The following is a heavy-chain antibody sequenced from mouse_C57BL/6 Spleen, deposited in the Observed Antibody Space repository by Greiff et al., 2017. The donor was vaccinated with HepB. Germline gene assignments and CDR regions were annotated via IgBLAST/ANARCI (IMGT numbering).Heavy chain of an antibody. CDR1: GYTFTSYW. J-gene: IGHJ1*03. V-gene: IGHV1-64*01. D-gene: IGHD2-4*01. Sequence: VQLQQSGAELVKPGASVKLSCKASGYTFTSYWMHWVKQRPGQGLEWIGMIHPNSGSTNYNEKFKSKATLTVDKSSSTAYMQLSSLTSEDSAVYYCARDDYDEGDWYFDVWGTGTTVTVSS. CDR2: IHPNSGST. CDR3: ARDDYDEGDWYFDV.